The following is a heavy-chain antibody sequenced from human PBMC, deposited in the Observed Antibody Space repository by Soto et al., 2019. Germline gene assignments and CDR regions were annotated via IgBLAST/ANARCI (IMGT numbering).Heavy chain of an antibody. V-gene: IGHV3-66*01. J-gene: IGHJ4*02. Sequence: EVQLVESGGGLVQPGESLRLSCAASGFTVSSKYMSWVRQAPGKGLEWVSIIYMRGSTFYAYSVKGRFTISRDTSKNTLYLQMDHLTVQDTAMYYCARDSLPGTRTWADHWGQGTLVTVSS. D-gene: IGHD1-26*01. CDR2: IYMRGST. CDR1: GFTVSSKY. CDR3: ARDSLPGTRTWADH.